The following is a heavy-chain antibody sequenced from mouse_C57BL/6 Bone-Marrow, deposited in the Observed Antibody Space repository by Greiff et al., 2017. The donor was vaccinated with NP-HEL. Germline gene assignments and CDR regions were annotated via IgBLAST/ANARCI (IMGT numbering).Heavy chain of an antibody. V-gene: IGHV1-59*01. J-gene: IGHJ3*01. D-gene: IGHD4-1*01. CDR3: ARRWDGSPWFAY. CDR1: GYTFTSYW. CDR2: IDPSDSYT. Sequence: QVQLQQPGAELVRPGTSVKLSCKASGYTFTSYWMHWVKQRPGQGLEWIGVIDPSDSYTNYNQKFKGKATLTVDTSSSTAFMHLSGLTSEDSAVYYCARRWDGSPWFAYWGQGTLVTVAA.